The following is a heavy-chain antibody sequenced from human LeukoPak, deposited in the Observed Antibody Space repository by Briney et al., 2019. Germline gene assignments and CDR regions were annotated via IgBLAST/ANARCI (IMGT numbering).Heavy chain of an antibody. D-gene: IGHD3-22*01. Sequence: QSGGSLRLSCAASGFTFSSYGMHWVRQAPGRGLEWVAVLSADGSNTYYADSVKGRFTISRDNSKNTLYLQTNSLRAEDTAVYYCAKGLVRGNPRAMDVWGQGTTVTVSS. J-gene: IGHJ6*02. CDR3: AKGLVRGNPRAMDV. CDR1: GFTFSSYG. CDR2: LSADGSNT. V-gene: IGHV3-30*18.